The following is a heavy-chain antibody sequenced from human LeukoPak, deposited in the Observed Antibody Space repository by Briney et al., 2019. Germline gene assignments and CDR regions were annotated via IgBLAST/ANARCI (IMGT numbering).Heavy chain of an antibody. J-gene: IGHJ4*02. CDR2: IKQDGSEK. D-gene: IGHD2-8*01. CDR3: ARDGIVLMVYAAFDY. Sequence: PGGSLRLSCAASGFTFSSYWMSWVRQAPGKGLEWVANIKQDGSEKYYVDSVKGRFTISRDNAKNSLYLQMNSLGAEDTAVYYCARDGIVLMVYAAFDYWGQGTLVTVSS. CDR1: GFTFSSYW. V-gene: IGHV3-7*01.